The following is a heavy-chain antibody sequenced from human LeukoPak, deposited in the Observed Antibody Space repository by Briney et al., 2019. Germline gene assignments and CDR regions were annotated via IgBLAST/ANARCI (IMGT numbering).Heavy chain of an antibody. CDR1: GFTVSSNY. D-gene: IGHD6-13*01. CDR2: IYSGGSI. V-gene: IGHV3-66*01. CDR3: ARRGYSSSWYVDY. J-gene: IGHJ4*02. Sequence: AGGSLRLSCAASGFTVSSNYMSWVRQAPGKGLEWVSVIYSGGSIYYADSVKGRFTISRDNSKNTLYLQMNSLRAEDTAVYYCARRGYSSSWYVDYWGQGTLVTVSS.